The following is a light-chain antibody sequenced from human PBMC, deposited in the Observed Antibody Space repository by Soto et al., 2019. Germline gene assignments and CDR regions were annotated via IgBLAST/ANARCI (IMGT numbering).Light chain of an antibody. CDR3: QQYDNSPQGFT. Sequence: EIVLTQSPGTLSLSPGERATLSCRASQSVSSSYLAWYQQKPGQAPRLLIYGASSRATGIPDRFSGSGSGTDITLTISRLEPGDFAVYYCQQYDNSPQGFTFGPGTKVDIK. V-gene: IGKV3-20*01. CDR2: GAS. J-gene: IGKJ3*01. CDR1: QSVSSSY.